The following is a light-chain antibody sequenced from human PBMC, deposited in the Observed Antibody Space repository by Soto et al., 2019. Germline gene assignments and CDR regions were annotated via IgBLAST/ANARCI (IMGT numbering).Light chain of an antibody. Sequence: QSVLTQPPSASGTPGQRVTISCSGSSSNIGSNALNWYQQLPGTAPKLLIYSNTQRPSGVPDRFSGSKSGTSASLAISGLQSEDEADYSCAAWDDRLNGVVFGGGTKLTVL. CDR2: SNT. J-gene: IGLJ2*01. CDR1: SSNIGSNA. CDR3: AAWDDRLNGVV. V-gene: IGLV1-44*01.